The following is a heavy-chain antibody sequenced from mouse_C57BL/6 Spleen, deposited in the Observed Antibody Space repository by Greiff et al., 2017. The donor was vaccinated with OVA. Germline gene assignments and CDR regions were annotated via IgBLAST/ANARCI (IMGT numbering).Heavy chain of an antibody. J-gene: IGHJ2*01. CDR3: ARENLTTVFDY. Sequence: EVQLQESGPGLVKPSQSLSLTCSVTGYSITSGYYWNWIRQFPGNKLEWMGYISYDGSNNYNPSLKNRISITRDTSKNQFFLKLNSVTTEDTATYYCARENLTTVFDYWGQGTTLTVSS. CDR1: GYSITSGYY. CDR2: ISYDGSN. D-gene: IGHD1-1*01. V-gene: IGHV3-6*01.